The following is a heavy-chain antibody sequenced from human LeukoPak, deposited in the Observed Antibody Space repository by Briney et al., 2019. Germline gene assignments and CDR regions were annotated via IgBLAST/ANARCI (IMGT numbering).Heavy chain of an antibody. Sequence: SETLSLTCTVSGVSISNDFFSWSWIRQAPGKGLEWIGYIYQSGSTYSYPSLKSRVTISLDRSKNQFSLRLSSVTAADTAVYYCARGRGDYGDYYFDSWGQGILVTVSS. CDR3: ARGRGDYGDYYFDS. D-gene: IGHD4-17*01. V-gene: IGHV4-30-2*01. CDR2: IYQSGST. J-gene: IGHJ4*02. CDR1: GVSISNDFFS.